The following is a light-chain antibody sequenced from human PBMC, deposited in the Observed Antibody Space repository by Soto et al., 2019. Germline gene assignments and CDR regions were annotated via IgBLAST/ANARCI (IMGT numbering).Light chain of an antibody. CDR3: QQYGSSPPWT. CDR2: GAS. V-gene: IGKV3-20*01. Sequence: EIVLTQSPGTLSLSPGERATLSCRASQSVSSSYLAWCQQKPGQAPRLLIYGASNRATGIPDRFSGSGSGTDFTLTISRLEPEDFAVYYCQQYGSSPPWTFGQGTKVDIK. J-gene: IGKJ1*01. CDR1: QSVSSSY.